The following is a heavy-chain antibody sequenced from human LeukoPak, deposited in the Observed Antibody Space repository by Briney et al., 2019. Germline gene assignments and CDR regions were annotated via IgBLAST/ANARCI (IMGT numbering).Heavy chain of an antibody. CDR2: VYSNGGT. CDR3: AGGYSSSWGLYYFDY. V-gene: IGHV4-4*07. Sequence: SETLSLTCTVSGGSIISHYWSWIRQPAGKGLEWIGRVYSNGGTNYNPSLKSRVSMSVDTSKNEFSLGLSSVTAADTAVYYCAGGYSSSWGLYYFDYWGQGTLVTVSS. J-gene: IGHJ4*02. CDR1: GGSIISHY. D-gene: IGHD6-13*01.